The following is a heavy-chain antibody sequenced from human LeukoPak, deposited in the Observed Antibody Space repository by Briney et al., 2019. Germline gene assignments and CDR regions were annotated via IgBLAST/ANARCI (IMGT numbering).Heavy chain of an antibody. CDR2: IIPIFGTA. CDR1: GGTFSSYA. CDR3: ATPDYDILTSRAFDI. D-gene: IGHD3-9*01. V-gene: IGHV1-69*06. J-gene: IGHJ3*02. Sequence: ASVKVACKASGGTFSSYAISWVRQAPGQGLEWMGGIIPIFGTANYAQKFQGRVTITADKSTSTAYMELSSLRSEDTAVYYYATPDYDILTSRAFDIWGQGTMVTVSS.